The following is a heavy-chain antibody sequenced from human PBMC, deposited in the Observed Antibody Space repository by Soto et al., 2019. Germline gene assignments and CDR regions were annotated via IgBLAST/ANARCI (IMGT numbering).Heavy chain of an antibody. CDR1: GFTFSSYA. Sequence: QVQLVESGGGVVQPGRSLRLSCAASGFTFSSYAMHWVRQAPGKGLEWVAVISYDGSNKYYADSVKGRFTISRDNSKNTLYLQMNSLRAEDTAVYYCARDSGSYPPWGQGTLVTVSS. D-gene: IGHD1-26*01. J-gene: IGHJ5*02. V-gene: IGHV3-30-3*01. CDR2: ISYDGSNK. CDR3: ARDSGSYPP.